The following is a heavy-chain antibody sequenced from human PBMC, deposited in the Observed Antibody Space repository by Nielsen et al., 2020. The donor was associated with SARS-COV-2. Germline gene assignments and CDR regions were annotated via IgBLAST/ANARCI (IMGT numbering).Heavy chain of an antibody. CDR2: INPSGGST. J-gene: IGHJ6*02. V-gene: IGHV1-46*01. D-gene: IGHD6-25*01. CDR3: ARESATPFLDYYGMDV. CDR1: GYTFTSYY. Sequence: ASVKVSCKASGYTFTSYYMHWVRQAPGQGLEWMGIINPSGGSTSYAQKFQGRVTMTRDTSTSTVYMELSSLRSEDTAVYYCARESATPFLDYYGMDVWGQGTTVTVSS.